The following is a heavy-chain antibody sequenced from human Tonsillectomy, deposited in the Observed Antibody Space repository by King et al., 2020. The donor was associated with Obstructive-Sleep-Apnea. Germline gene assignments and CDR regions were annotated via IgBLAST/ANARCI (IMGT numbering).Heavy chain of an antibody. V-gene: IGHV3-21*01. CDR3: ARDNAQGYSYDYGRGFDY. CDR1: GFTFSSYS. CDR2: ISSSSYI. D-gene: IGHD5-18*01. J-gene: IGHJ4*02. Sequence: VQLVESGGGLVKPGGSLRVSCAASGFTFSSYSMNWVRQAPGKGLEWVSCISSSSYINYADSVKGRFTISRDNAKNSLYLQMNSLRAEDTAVYYCARDNAQGYSYDYGRGFDYWGQGTLVTVSS.